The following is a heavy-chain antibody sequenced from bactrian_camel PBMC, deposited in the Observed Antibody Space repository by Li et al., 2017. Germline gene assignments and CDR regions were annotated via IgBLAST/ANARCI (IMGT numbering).Heavy chain of an antibody. J-gene: IGHJ4*01. V-gene: IGHV3S31*01. CDR3: TKDLVGYDGGSWIYDY. Sequence: QLVESGGGLVQPGKSLTLSCAVSGFTFDRFESYAMTWVRQAPGNVLEWVSTINSGGGSTYYADSVKGRFTISRDNAKNTLYLQLNSLKTEDTAMYYCTKDLVGYDGGSWIYDYWGQGTQVTVS. CDR2: INSGGGST. D-gene: IGHD6*01. CDR1: GFTFDRFESYA.